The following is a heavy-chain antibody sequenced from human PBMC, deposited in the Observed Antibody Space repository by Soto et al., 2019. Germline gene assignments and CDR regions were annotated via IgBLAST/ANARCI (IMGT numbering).Heavy chain of an antibody. J-gene: IGHJ4*02. CDR1: GFTFSSYA. CDR2: TSNSGGST. V-gene: IGHV3-23*01. Sequence: PRLSCAASGFTFSSYAMSWVRQAPGVGLEWVSATSNSGGSTYYADSVKGRFTISRDNSKNTLYLQMNSLRAEDTAVYYCARGHYYDSSGYYSPFDYWGQGTLVTVSS. D-gene: IGHD3-22*01. CDR3: ARGHYYDSSGYYSPFDY.